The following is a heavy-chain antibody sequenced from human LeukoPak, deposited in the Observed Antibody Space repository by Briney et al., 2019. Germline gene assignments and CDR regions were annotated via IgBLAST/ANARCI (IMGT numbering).Heavy chain of an antibody. D-gene: IGHD6-19*01. CDR2: ISYDGSNK. CDR3: AKGSGSGWYGWFAP. J-gene: IGHJ5*02. CDR1: GFTFSSYG. V-gene: IGHV3-30*18. Sequence: GGSLGLSCAASGFTFSSYGMHWVRQAPGKGLEWVAVISYDGSNKYYADSVKGRFTISRDNSKNTLFLQMSSLRAEDTAVYYCAKGSGSGWYGWFAPWGQGTLVTVSS.